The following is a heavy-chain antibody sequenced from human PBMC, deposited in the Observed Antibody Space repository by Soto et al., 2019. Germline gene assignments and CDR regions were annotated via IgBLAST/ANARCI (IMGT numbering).Heavy chain of an antibody. J-gene: IGHJ4*02. CDR3: TRVGGYYGDYPNFDY. CDR2: IYYSGST. Sequence: SETLSLTCTVYGGSIRSYYWSWIRQPPGKGLEWIGNIYYSGSTNYNPSRKSRVTMSVDMSKNQVSLKLSSVTAADTAVYYCTRVGGYYGDYPNFDYWGQGALVTVPS. D-gene: IGHD4-17*01. CDR1: GGSIRSYY. V-gene: IGHV4-59*01.